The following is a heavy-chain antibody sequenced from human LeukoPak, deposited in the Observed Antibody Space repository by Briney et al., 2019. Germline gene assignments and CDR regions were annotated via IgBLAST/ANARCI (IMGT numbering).Heavy chain of an antibody. Sequence: SETLSLTCAVYGGSFSGYYWSWIRRPPGKGLEWIGEINHSGSTNYNPSLKSRVTISVDTSKNQFSLKLSSVTAADTAVYYCARGGPMIVVVITKAYYFDYWGQGTLVTVSS. V-gene: IGHV4-34*01. CDR2: INHSGST. D-gene: IGHD3-22*01. CDR1: GGSFSGYY. CDR3: ARGGPMIVVVITKAYYFDY. J-gene: IGHJ4*02.